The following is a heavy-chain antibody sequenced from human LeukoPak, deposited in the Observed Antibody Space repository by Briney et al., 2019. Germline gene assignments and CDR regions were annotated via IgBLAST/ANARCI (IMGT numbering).Heavy chain of an antibody. CDR1: GYRFNTYW. CDR3: ARHLVSLEAYTFHYYGMDV. D-gene: IGHD2-15*01. Sequence: GEALQISSEGSGYRFNTYWIGWVRPKTGKGREWMGIIYSGYSVSSYSPSFQGQVTISVHKSISTAYLQCSSLQPSDTAMYYCARHLVSLEAYTFHYYGMDVWGQGTTVIVSS. CDR2: IYSGYSVS. J-gene: IGHJ6*02. V-gene: IGHV5-51*01.